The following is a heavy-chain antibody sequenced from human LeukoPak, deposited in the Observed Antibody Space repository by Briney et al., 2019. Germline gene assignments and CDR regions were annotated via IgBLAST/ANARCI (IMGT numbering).Heavy chain of an antibody. J-gene: IGHJ3*02. CDR2: IYYSGAT. Sequence: KASETLFLTCTVSGDSISRGPYYWVWIRHHPGKGLEWLGHIYYSGATYYNPSLKGRVTMAVDTSKNQFSVNLTSVTVADTAVYYCARDGYNLGDAFDIWGQGTMVTVSS. CDR1: GDSISRGPYY. CDR3: ARDGYNLGDAFDI. D-gene: IGHD5-24*01. V-gene: IGHV4-31*03.